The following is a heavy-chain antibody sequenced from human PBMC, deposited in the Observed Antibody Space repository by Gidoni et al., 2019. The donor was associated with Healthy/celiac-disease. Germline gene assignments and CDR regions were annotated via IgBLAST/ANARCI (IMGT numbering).Heavy chain of an antibody. CDR1: GFTFSSYS. V-gene: IGHV3-23*01. Sequence: EVQLLASGGGLVQPGGSLRLSCSASGFTFSSYSMSWVRLAPGTGLECVSASSGSGGSTDYADSGKGRFTISRDKSKNTLYLQMNSLRAEDTAVYYCAKTADPGGTIAAAGTGAFDYWGQGTLVTVSS. J-gene: IGHJ4*02. CDR3: AKTADPGGTIAAAGTGAFDY. CDR2: SSGSGGST. D-gene: IGHD6-13*01.